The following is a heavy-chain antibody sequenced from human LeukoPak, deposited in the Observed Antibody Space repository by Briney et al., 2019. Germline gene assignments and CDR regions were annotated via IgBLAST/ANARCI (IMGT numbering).Heavy chain of an antibody. D-gene: IGHD3-16*01. Sequence: GGSLRLSCAASGFTFSSYSMNWARQAPGKGLEWVSSISSSSSYIYYADSVKGRFTISRDNAKNSLYLQMNSLRAEDTVVYYCARGEGPFGSWGQGTLVTVSS. V-gene: IGHV3-21*01. CDR2: ISSSSSYI. CDR1: GFTFSSYS. CDR3: ARGEGPFGS. J-gene: IGHJ5*02.